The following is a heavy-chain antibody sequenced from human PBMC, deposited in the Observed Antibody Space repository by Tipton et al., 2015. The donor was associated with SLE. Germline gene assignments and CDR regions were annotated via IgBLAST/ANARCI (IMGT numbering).Heavy chain of an antibody. D-gene: IGHD2-15*01. Sequence: QLVQSGAEVKKPGASVKVSCKASGYTFSNYGITWVRQAPGQGLEWMGWISGYNGNTQFAQKVQGRVSMTTDTATSTVYMELRSLRSDDTAVYYCARGPSIVVVVAALPNDFWGQGPLVTVSS. CDR1: GYTFSNYG. J-gene: IGHJ4*02. CDR2: ISGYNGNT. V-gene: IGHV1-18*01. CDR3: ARGPSIVVVVAALPNDF.